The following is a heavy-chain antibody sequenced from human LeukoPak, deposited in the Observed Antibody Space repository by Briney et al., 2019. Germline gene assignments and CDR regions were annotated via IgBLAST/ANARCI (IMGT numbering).Heavy chain of an antibody. CDR3: ARGGCSSTSCLPKENDY. CDR2: MNPNSGNT. J-gene: IGHJ4*02. Sequence: GASVKVSCKASGYTFTSYDINWVRQATGQGLEWMGWMNPNSGNTGCAQKFQGRVTMTRNTSISTAYMELSSLRSEDTAVYYCARGGCSSTSCLPKENDYWGQGTLVTVSS. D-gene: IGHD2-2*01. CDR1: GYTFTSYD. V-gene: IGHV1-8*01.